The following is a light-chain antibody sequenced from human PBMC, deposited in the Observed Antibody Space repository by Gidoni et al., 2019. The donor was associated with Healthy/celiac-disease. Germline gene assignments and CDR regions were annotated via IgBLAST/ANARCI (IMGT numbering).Light chain of an antibody. CDR2: KAY. CDR3: QQYNSYSRT. J-gene: IGKJ1*01. Sequence: DLQMTQSPSTLSASVGDRVTITCRASQSISSWLAWYQQKPGKAPKLLIYKAYSLESGVPSRFSGSGSGTEFTLTISSLQPDDFATYYCQQYNSYSRTFGQXTKVEIK. CDR1: QSISSW. V-gene: IGKV1-5*03.